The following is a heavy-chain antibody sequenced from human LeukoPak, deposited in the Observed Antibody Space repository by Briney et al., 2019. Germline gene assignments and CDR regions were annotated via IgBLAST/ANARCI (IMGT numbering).Heavy chain of an antibody. D-gene: IGHD3-22*01. J-gene: IGHJ1*01. Sequence: GGSLRLSCAASGFTFSSYAMSWVRQAPGKGLEWVSAISGSGGSTYYADSVKGRFTISRDDSKNTLYLQMNSLKTEDTAVYYCTTSGGHYYDSSYFQHWGQGTLVTVSS. CDR2: ISGSGGST. V-gene: IGHV3-23*01. CDR1: GFTFSSYA. CDR3: TTSGGHYYDSSYFQH.